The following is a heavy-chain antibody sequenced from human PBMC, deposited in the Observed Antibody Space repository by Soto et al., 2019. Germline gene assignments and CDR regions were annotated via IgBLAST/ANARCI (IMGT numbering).Heavy chain of an antibody. D-gene: IGHD3-22*01. CDR2: IIPIFGTA. CDR3: SREGGYYDSSGGRNFDY. CDR1: GVTFSSYA. V-gene: IGHV1-69*01. Sequence: QVQLVQSGAEVKKPGSSVKVSCKASGVTFSSYAISWVRQAPGQGLEWMGGIIPIFGTANYAQKFQGRVTITADEATSTDYMALNSLRSGDTDVYDYSREGGYYDSSGGRNFDYWGQGTLVTVSS. J-gene: IGHJ4*02.